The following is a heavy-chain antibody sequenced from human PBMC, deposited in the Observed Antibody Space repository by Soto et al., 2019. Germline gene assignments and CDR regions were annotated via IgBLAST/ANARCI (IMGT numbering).Heavy chain of an antibody. J-gene: IGHJ4*02. V-gene: IGHV3-7*01. D-gene: IGHD5-18*01. Sequence: GWTLRLSCAASGFTFSSYWMSWIRQAPGKGLEWVANIKQDGSGKYYVDSAKGRFTISRDNAKNSLYLQMNSLRAEDTAVYYCARGRADRGYSYGPFGYWGQGTLVTVSS. CDR3: ARGRADRGYSYGPFGY. CDR1: GFTFSSYW. CDR2: IKQDGSGK.